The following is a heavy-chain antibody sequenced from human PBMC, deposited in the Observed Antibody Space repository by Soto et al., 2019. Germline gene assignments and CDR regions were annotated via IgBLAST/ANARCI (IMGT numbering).Heavy chain of an antibody. V-gene: IGHV3-23*01. CDR1: GFTFSSYA. J-gene: IGHJ5*02. D-gene: IGHD2-15*01. CDR3: YRAKGGNCDGYSWFDP. Sequence: GGSLRLSCAASGFTFSSYAMSWVRQAPGKGLEWVSAISGSGGSTYYADSVKGRFTISRDNAKNSLYLQMNSLRAEDTAVYYCYRAKGGNCDGYSWFDPWGQGTLVTVSS. CDR2: ISGSGGST.